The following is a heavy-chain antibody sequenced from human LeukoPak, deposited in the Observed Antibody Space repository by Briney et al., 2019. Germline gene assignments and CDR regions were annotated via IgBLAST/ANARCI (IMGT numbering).Heavy chain of an antibody. V-gene: IGHV4-34*01. J-gene: IGHJ4*02. CDR3: ARHGPRGDCSSTSCYDY. Sequence: SETLSLTCAVYGGSFSGYYWSWIRQPPGKGLEWIGEINHSGSTNYNPSLKSRVTISVDTSKNQFSLKLSSVTAADTAVYYCARHGPRGDCSSTSCYDYWGQGTLVTVSS. CDR1: GGSFSGYY. CDR2: INHSGST. D-gene: IGHD2-2*01.